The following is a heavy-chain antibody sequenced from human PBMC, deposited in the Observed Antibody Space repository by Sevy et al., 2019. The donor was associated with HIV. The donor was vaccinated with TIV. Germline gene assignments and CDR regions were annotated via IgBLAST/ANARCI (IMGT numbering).Heavy chain of an antibody. CDR1: GFIFSTYA. Sequence: GGSVRLSCTASGFIFSTYAMTWVRQAPGKGLEWVSAISGSGGSTYYADSLKGRFTIFRDNSKNTLYLQMNNLRAEDTAVYYCAKGDSTFYGLDVWGQGTTVTVSS. CDR3: AKGDSTFYGLDV. J-gene: IGHJ6*02. D-gene: IGHD6-13*01. CDR2: ISGSGGST. V-gene: IGHV3-23*01.